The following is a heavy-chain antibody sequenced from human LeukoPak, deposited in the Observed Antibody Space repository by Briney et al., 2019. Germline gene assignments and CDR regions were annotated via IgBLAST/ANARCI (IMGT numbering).Heavy chain of an antibody. CDR2: IYYNGNT. V-gene: IGHV4-59*08. CDR1: GGSISSYY. Sequence: SETLSLTCTVSGGSISSYYWSWIRQPPGKGLEYIGYIYYNGNTNYNPSLKSRITISIDTSKTQFSLRLSSVTAADTAVYYCARWNYYEISGRVFDYWGQGALVSVSS. D-gene: IGHD3-22*01. CDR3: ARWNYYEISGRVFDY. J-gene: IGHJ4*02.